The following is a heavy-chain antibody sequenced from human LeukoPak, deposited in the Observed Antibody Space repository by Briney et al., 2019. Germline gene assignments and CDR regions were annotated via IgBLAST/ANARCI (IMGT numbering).Heavy chain of an antibody. CDR3: ARDLGGYYYDY. CDR1: GGSISSYY. D-gene: IGHD3-22*01. J-gene: IGHJ4*02. CDR2: IYYSGST. V-gene: IGHV4-59*01. Sequence: SETLSLTCTVSGGSISSYYWSWIRQPPGKGLEWIGYIYYSGSTNYNPSLKSRVTISVDTSKNQFSLKLSSVTAADTAVCYCARDLGGYYYDYWGQGTLVTVSS.